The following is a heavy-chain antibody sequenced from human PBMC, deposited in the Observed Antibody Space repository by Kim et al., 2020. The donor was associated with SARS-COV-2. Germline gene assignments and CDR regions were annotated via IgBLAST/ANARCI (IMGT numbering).Heavy chain of an antibody. CDR3: ASVSDLSYFDS. CDR2: INTTTGNP. Sequence: ASVKVSCKASGYTFTSYAMNWVRQAPGQGLEWRGWINTTTGNPTYAQGFTGRFVFSLDTSVSPAYLQISSLKAEDTALYHFASVSDLSYFDSWGQGTLVTVSS. CDR1: GYTFTSYA. J-gene: IGHJ4*02. V-gene: IGHV7-4-1*02.